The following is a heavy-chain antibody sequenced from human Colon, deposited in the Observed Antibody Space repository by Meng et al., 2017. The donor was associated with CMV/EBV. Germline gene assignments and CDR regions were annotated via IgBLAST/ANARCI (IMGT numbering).Heavy chain of an antibody. J-gene: IGHJ4*02. D-gene: IGHD2-15*01. CDR1: GVAFKKAG. CDR3: ARSGVLFALDY. CDR2: SNGDGTGT. V-gene: IGHV3-74*01. Sequence: SCVASGVAFKKAGRHWVRQDPGKGMVWLSQSNGDGTGTGYADSVRGRFTIARDNAKNTLYLQMSGLRAEDTAVYYCARSGVLFALDYWGQGTLVTVSS.